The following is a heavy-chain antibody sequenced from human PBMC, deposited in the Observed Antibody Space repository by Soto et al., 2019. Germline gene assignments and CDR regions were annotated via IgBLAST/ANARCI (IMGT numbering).Heavy chain of an antibody. V-gene: IGHV3-43*01. J-gene: IGHJ4*02. CDR1: GFTFDVYT. CDR3: AKDILRAGSSWSFDY. Sequence: GGSLRLSCAASGFTFDVYTMDWVRQAPGKGLEWVSLISWGGGSTYYADSVKGRFTISRDNSKNSLYLQMNSLRTEDTALYYCAKDILRAGSSWSFDYWGQGTLVTVSS. D-gene: IGHD6-13*01. CDR2: ISWGGGST.